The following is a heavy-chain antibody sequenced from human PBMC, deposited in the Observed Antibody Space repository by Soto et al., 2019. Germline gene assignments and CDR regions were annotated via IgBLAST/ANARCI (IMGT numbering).Heavy chain of an antibody. J-gene: IGHJ4*02. D-gene: IGHD6-19*01. CDR3: ARDDIAVAGTNYFDY. CDR2: IWYDGSNK. CDR1: GFTFSSYG. Sequence: PGGSRRLSCAASGFTFSSYGMHWVRQAPGKGLEWVAVIWYDGSNKYYADSVKGRFTISRDNSKNTLYLQMNSLRAEDTAVYYCARDDIAVAGTNYFDYWGQGTLVTVSS. V-gene: IGHV3-33*01.